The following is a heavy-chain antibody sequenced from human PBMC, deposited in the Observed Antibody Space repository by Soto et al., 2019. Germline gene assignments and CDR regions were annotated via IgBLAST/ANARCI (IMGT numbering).Heavy chain of an antibody. CDR1: GFTFSDYY. CDR2: ISSSGSTI. J-gene: IGHJ3*02. CDR3: AREIYNRNSYDAFDI. V-gene: IGHV3-11*01. Sequence: VRLSCAASGFTFSDYYMSWIRQAPGKGLEWVSYISSSGSTIYYADSVKGRFTISRDNAKNSLYLQMNSLRAEDTAVYYCAREIYNRNSYDAFDIWGQGTMVTVSS. D-gene: IGHD1-7*01.